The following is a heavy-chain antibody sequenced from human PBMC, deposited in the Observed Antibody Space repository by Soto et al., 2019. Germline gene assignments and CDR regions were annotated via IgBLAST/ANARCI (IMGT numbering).Heavy chain of an antibody. CDR1: GFTFSSYG. CDR3: AKEGHYYGSGSYSCPPRCFGYYGMDV. J-gene: IGHJ6*02. CDR2: ISYDGSNK. Sequence: GGSLRLSCAASGFTFSSYGMHWVRQAPGKGLEWVAVISYDGSNKYYADSVKGRFTISRDNSKNTLYLQMNSLRAEDTAVYYCAKEGHYYGSGSYSCPPRCFGYYGMDVWGQGTTVTVSS. D-gene: IGHD3-10*01. V-gene: IGHV3-30*18.